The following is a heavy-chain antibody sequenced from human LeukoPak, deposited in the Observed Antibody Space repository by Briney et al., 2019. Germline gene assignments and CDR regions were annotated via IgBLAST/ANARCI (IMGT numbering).Heavy chain of an antibody. D-gene: IGHD3-9*01. V-gene: IGHV5-10-1*01. Sequence: GESLKISCKGSGYSFPSYWISWVRQMPGKGLEVMGRIDPSDSYTNYSPSFQGHVTISADKSISTAYLQWSSLKASDTAMYYCARHYDILTGYPLDAFDIWGQGTMVTVSS. CDR1: GYSFPSYW. J-gene: IGHJ3*02. CDR3: ARHYDILTGYPLDAFDI. CDR2: IDPSDSYT.